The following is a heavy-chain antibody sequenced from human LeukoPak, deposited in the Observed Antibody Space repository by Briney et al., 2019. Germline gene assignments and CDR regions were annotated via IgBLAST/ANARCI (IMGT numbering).Heavy chain of an antibody. J-gene: IGHJ4*02. CDR1: GFTFSSFS. Sequence: GGSLRLSCAASGFTFSSFSMNWVRQAPGKGLEWVSSISSSSSYIYYADSVKGRFTISRDNAKNSLYLQMNSLRAEDTAVYYCAREPLGIAVAGTFDYWGQGTLVTVSS. V-gene: IGHV3-21*01. CDR2: ISSSSSYI. CDR3: AREPLGIAVAGTFDY. D-gene: IGHD6-19*01.